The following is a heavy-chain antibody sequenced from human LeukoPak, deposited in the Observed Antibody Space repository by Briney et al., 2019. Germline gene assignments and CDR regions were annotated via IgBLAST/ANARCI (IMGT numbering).Heavy chain of an antibody. V-gene: IGHV3-30-3*01. J-gene: IGHJ3*02. CDR1: GFTFSSYA. D-gene: IGHD1-26*01. CDR2: ISYDGSNK. Sequence: GGSLRLSCAASGFTFSSYAMHWVRQAPGKGLEWVAVISYDGSNKYYADSVKGRFTISRDNSKNTLYLQMNSLRAEDTALYYCAKDLSYSGSYSAFDIWGQGTMVTVSS. CDR3: AKDLSYSGSYSAFDI.